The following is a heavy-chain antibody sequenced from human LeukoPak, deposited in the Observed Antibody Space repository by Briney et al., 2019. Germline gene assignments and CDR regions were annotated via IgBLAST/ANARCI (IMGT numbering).Heavy chain of an antibody. J-gene: IGHJ3*01. D-gene: IGHD5-18*01. CDR1: GFTFTNAW. Sequence: PGGSPRLSCIASGFTFTNAWMNWVRQDPGKGLEWVGRIKAKAHGGTTYYAAPVNGRFTISRDDSTNTLYLQMNSLKPDDTALYYCVTEGFTYGFHSCNTWGQGTTVTISS. CDR2: IKAKAHGGTT. CDR3: VTEGFTYGFHSCNT. V-gene: IGHV3-15*01.